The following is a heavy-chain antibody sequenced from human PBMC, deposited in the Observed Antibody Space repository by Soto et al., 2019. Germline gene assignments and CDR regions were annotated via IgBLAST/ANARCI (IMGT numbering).Heavy chain of an antibody. J-gene: IGHJ4*02. Sequence: ASVKVSCKVSGYTLTELSMHWVRQAPGKGLEWMGGFDPEDGETICAQKFQGRVTMTEDTSTDTAYMELSSLRSEDTAVYYCATDLSYYDSSGYPRVRSYFDYWGQGTLVTVSS. CDR2: FDPEDGET. D-gene: IGHD3-22*01. CDR3: ATDLSYYDSSGYPRVRSYFDY. V-gene: IGHV1-24*01. CDR1: GYTLTELS.